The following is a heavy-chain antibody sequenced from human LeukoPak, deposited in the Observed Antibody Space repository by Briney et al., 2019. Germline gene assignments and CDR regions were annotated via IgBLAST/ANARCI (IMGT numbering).Heavy chain of an antibody. CDR2: MYNSGST. CDR3: ARANSSGYYYYFDY. V-gene: IGHV4-38-2*02. D-gene: IGHD3-22*01. J-gene: IGHJ4*02. Sequence: SETLSLTCTVSGYSISSGYFWGWIRPPPGKGLEWIGSMYNSGSTYYNPSLKSRVTISIDTSKNQFSLKLSSVTAADTAVYYCARANSSGYYYYFDYWGQGTLVTVSS. CDR1: GYSISSGYF.